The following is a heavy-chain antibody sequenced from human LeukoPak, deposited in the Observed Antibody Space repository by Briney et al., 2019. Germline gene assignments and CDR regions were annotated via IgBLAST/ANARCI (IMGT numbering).Heavy chain of an antibody. CDR2: IKPDGSGK. J-gene: IGHJ3*01. Sequence: GGSLRLSCAASGFTFRIYSMNWVRQAPGKGLEWVANIKPDGSGKYYLDSIKGRFTISRDNAKNSLFLQLSSLRSEDTAVYFCARVDDDLDAFDLWGQGTLVTVSS. CDR1: GFTFRIYS. V-gene: IGHV3-7*01. D-gene: IGHD3-3*01. CDR3: ARVDDDLDAFDL.